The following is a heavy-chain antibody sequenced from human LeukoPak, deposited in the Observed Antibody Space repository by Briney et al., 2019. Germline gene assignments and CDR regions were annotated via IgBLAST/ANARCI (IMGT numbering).Heavy chain of an antibody. V-gene: IGHV4-59*08. CDR2: IYYTGST. CDR1: GGSIGSYY. D-gene: IGHD2-15*01. CDR3: ARVPYCSGGSCYWEAYYFDY. Sequence: SETLSLTCSVSGGSIGSYYWTWIRQPPGKGLEWIGYIYYTGSTNYNPSLKSRATMSVDTSKSQLSLKMTSVTAADTAVYYCARVPYCSGGSCYWEAYYFDYWGQGTLVTVSS. J-gene: IGHJ4*02.